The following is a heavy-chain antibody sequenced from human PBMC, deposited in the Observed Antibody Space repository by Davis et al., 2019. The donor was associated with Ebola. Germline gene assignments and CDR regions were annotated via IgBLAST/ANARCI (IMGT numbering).Heavy chain of an antibody. CDR3: ARDSCRSVTCYDYYYYMDV. V-gene: IGHV3-30*04. CDR1: GFTFSSHA. D-gene: IGHD2-2*01. J-gene: IGHJ6*03. Sequence: GESLKISCAASGFTFSSHAIHWVRQAPGKGLEWVAVISYDGTNKYYADSAKGRFTISRDKSKNTLYLQMNSLRPEDTAVYFCARDSCRSVTCYDYYYYMDVWGKGTTVTVSS. CDR2: ISYDGTNK.